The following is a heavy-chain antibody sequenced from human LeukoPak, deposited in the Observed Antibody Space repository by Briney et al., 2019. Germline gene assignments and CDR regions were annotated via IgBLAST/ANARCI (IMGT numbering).Heavy chain of an antibody. CDR3: ARDRDSYYYYYMDV. CDR2: IYHSGST. Sequence: SETLSLTCTVSGGSISSGGYYWSWIRQPPGKGLEWIGYIYHSGSTYYNPSLKSRVTISVDRSKNQFSLKLSSVTAADTAVYYCARDRDSYYYYYMDVWGKGTTVTVSS. V-gene: IGHV4-30-2*01. CDR1: GGSISSGGYY. J-gene: IGHJ6*03.